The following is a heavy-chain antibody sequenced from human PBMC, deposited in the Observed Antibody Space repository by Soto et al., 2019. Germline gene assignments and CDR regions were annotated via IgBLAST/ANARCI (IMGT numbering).Heavy chain of an antibody. D-gene: IGHD2-15*01. CDR3: ARAGDFVVVVAPGDNWFDP. Sequence: QVQLVESGGGVVQPGRSLRLSCAASGFTFSSYGMHWVRQAPGKGLEWVAVIWYDGSNKYYADSVKGRFTISRDNSKNTLYLQMNSLRAEDTAVYYCARAGDFVVVVAPGDNWFDPWGQGTLVTVSS. V-gene: IGHV3-33*01. CDR1: GFTFSSYG. J-gene: IGHJ5*02. CDR2: IWYDGSNK.